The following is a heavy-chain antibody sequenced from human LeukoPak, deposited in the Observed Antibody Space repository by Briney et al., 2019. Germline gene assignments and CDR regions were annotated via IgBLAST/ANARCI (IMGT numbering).Heavy chain of an antibody. CDR1: GGSISSGGYS. Sequence: SETLSLTCAVSGGSISSGGYSWSWIRQPPGKGLEWIGYIYHSGSTYYNPSLKSRVTISVDRSKNQFSLKLSSVTAADTAVYYCARGYDILTGYSHWGQGTLVTVSS. V-gene: IGHV4-30-2*01. J-gene: IGHJ4*02. D-gene: IGHD3-9*01. CDR3: ARGYDILTGYSH. CDR2: IYHSGST.